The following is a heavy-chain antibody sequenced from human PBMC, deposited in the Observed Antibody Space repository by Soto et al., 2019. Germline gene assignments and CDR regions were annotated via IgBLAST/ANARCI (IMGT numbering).Heavy chain of an antibody. V-gene: IGHV3-53*01. Sequence: EVQLVESGGGLIQPGGSLRLSCAASGLTVSSNYMNWVRQAPGKGLEWVSLIYTGGGTYYADSVKVRFTVSRDNSKNTLYLQMNSLRAEDTAVYYCARMGQWRVPGDYYYGMDVWGQGTSVNVSS. CDR2: IYTGGGT. CDR1: GLTVSSNY. D-gene: IGHD6-19*01. J-gene: IGHJ6*02. CDR3: ARMGQWRVPGDYYYGMDV.